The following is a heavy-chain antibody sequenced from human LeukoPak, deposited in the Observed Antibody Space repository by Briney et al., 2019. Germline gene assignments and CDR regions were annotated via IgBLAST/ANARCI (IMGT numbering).Heavy chain of an antibody. D-gene: IGHD2-8*01. J-gene: IGHJ4*02. CDR3: ARENIVLVVYAIDD. V-gene: IGHV3-21*01. Sequence: NPGGSLRLSCAASGFTFSSYSMNWVRQAPGKGLEWVSSISSSSSYIYYADSVKGRFTISRDNAKNSLYLQMNSLRAEDTAVYYCARENIVLVVYAIDDWGQGTLVTVSS. CDR2: ISSSSSYI. CDR1: GFTFSSYS.